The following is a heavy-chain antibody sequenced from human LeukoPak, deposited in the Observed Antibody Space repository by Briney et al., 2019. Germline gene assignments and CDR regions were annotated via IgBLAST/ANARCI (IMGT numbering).Heavy chain of an antibody. Sequence: SETLSLTCAVSGGSFSGYYWSWIRQPPGKGLEWIGEINHSGSTNYNPSLKSRVTISVDTSKNQFSLKLSSVTAADTAVYYCARRNYYDSSGSNWGQGTLVTVSS. V-gene: IGHV4-34*01. J-gene: IGHJ4*02. D-gene: IGHD3-22*01. CDR2: INHSGST. CDR1: GGSFSGYY. CDR3: ARRNYYDSSGSN.